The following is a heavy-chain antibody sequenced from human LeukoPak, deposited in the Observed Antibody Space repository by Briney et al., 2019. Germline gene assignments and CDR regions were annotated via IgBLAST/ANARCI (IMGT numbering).Heavy chain of an antibody. D-gene: IGHD1-26*01. J-gene: IGHJ4*02. CDR2: ISSSSSYI. CDR3: ARDAYSGSHALDH. V-gene: IGHV3-21*01. Sequence: GSLRLSRAGSGFTFKCYSMKRVRQAPGKGLEWVSSISSSSSYIYYADSVKGRFTISRDNAKNSLYLQMNSLRAEDTAVYNCARDAYSGSHALDHWGQGTLVTVSS. CDR1: GFTFKCYS.